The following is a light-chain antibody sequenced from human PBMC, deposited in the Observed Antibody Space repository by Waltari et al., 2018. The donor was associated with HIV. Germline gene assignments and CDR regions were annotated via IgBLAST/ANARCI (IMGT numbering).Light chain of an antibody. CDR3: AAWDDSLNGPV. CDR1: RSHIGCKT. Sequence: QSVLTQPPSAYGTPGQRVTISCSGSRSHIGCKTLNWYQQLPGTAPKLLIYSNNQLPSGVPDRFSGSKSGTSASLAISGLQSEDEADYYCAAWDDSLNGPVFGGGTKLTVL. J-gene: IGLJ2*01. CDR2: SNN. V-gene: IGLV1-44*01.